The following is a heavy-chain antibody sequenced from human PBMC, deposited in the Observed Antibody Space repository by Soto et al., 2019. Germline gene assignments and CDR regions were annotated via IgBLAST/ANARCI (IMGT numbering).Heavy chain of an antibody. CDR3: ARARPGSGWYQDAFDI. D-gene: IGHD6-19*01. J-gene: IGHJ3*02. CDR1: GFTFSSYA. Sequence: GGSLRLSCAASGFTFSSYAMSWVRQAPGKGLEWVSAISGSGGSTYYADSVKGRFTISRDNAKNSLYLQMNSLRAEDTAVYYCARARPGSGWYQDAFDIWGQGTMVTVSS. CDR2: ISGSGGST. V-gene: IGHV3-23*01.